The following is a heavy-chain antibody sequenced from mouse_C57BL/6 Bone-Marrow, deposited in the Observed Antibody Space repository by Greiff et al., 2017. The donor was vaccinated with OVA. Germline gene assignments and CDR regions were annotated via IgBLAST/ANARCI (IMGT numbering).Heavy chain of an antibody. CDR1: GFTFSDYY. CDR2: ISNGGGST. J-gene: IGHJ4*01. V-gene: IGHV5-12*01. D-gene: IGHD2-3*01. CDR3: ARRGDGYYVGAMDY. Sequence: EVQLQESGGGLVQPGGSLKLSCAASGFTFSDYYMYWVRQTPEKRLEWVAYISNGGGSTYYPDTVKGRFTISRDNAKNTLYLQMSRLKSEDTAMYYCARRGDGYYVGAMDYWGQGTSVTVSS.